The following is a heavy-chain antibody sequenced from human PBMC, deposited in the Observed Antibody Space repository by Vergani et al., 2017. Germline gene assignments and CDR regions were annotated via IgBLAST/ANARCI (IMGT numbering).Heavy chain of an antibody. D-gene: IGHD6-6*01. Sequence: QVQLVESGGGVVQPGRSLRLSCAASGFTFSDYYMSWIRQAPGKGLEWVSYISSSSSYTNYADSVKGRFTISRDNAKNTLYLQMNSLRAEDTAVYYCARDRISIAARPDVLGWFDPWGQGTLVTVSS. CDR3: ARDRISIAARPDVLGWFDP. CDR1: GFTFSDYY. V-gene: IGHV3-11*06. CDR2: ISSSSSYT. J-gene: IGHJ5*02.